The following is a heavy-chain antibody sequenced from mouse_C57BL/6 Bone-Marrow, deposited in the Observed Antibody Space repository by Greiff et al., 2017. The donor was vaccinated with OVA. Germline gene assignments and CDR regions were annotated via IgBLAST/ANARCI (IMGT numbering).Heavy chain of an antibody. D-gene: IGHD3-2*02. CDR3: AREGPVSGYFDY. CDR1: GYTFTSYG. CDR2: IYPRSGNT. Sequence: VQLQQSGAELARPGASVKLSCKASGYTFTSYGISWVKQRTGQGLEWIGEIYPRSGNTYYNEKFKGKATLTADKSSSTAYMELRSLTSEDSAVYFCAREGPVSGYFDYWGQGTTLTVSS. V-gene: IGHV1-81*01. J-gene: IGHJ2*01.